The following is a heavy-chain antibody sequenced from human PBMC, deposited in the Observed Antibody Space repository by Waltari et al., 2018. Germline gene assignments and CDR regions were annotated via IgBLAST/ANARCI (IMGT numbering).Heavy chain of an antibody. Sequence: EVQLVESGGGLVQPGGSLRLSCAASGFTFGSYWMTWVRQAPGKGLEWVANIKQDGSEKSYVDSVKGRFLMSRDNAKNSLSLQMNSLKAEDTAVYYCARPLRSGWYDGSFDVWGQGTMVTVSS. CDR1: GFTFGSYW. CDR2: IKQDGSEK. V-gene: IGHV3-7*04. J-gene: IGHJ3*01. D-gene: IGHD6-19*01. CDR3: ARPLRSGWYDGSFDV.